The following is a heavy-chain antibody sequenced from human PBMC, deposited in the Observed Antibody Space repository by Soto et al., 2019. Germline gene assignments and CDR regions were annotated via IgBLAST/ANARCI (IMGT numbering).Heavy chain of an antibody. CDR1: GFTFSNAW. J-gene: IGHJ4*02. V-gene: IGHV3-15*07. D-gene: IGHD2-21*02. Sequence: GGSLRLSCAASGFTFSNAWLNWVRQAPGKWLEWVGRIKSKTDGGTTDYAAPVKGRFTISRDDSKNTLYLQMNSLKTEDTAVYYCTSVAHGGNSRRDYWGQGTLVTVSS. CDR2: IKSKTDGGTT. CDR3: TSVAHGGNSRRDY.